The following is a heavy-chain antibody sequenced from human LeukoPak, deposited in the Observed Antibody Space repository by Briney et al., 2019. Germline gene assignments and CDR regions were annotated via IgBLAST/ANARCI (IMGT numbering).Heavy chain of an antibody. Sequence: GGSLRLSCAASGFTFSSYTMSWVRQAPGKGLVWVSRINSDGSSTSYADSVKGRFTISRDNAKNTLYLQMNSLRAEDTAVYYCARASNDYGDPYYFDYWGQGTLVTVSS. V-gene: IGHV3-74*01. D-gene: IGHD4-17*01. J-gene: IGHJ4*02. CDR1: GFTFSSYT. CDR3: ARASNDYGDPYYFDY. CDR2: INSDGSST.